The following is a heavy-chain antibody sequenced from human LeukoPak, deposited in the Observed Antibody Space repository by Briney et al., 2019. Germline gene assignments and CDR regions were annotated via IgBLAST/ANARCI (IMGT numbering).Heavy chain of an antibody. CDR3: ASEGVLGYCSSTSCEGYY. CDR1: GYTFTGYY. D-gene: IGHD2-2*01. CDR2: INPNTGGT. V-gene: IGHV1-2*02. J-gene: IGHJ4*02. Sequence: GASVKVSCKASGYTFTGYYMHWVRQAPGQGLEWMGWINPNTGGTNYAQKFQGRVTMTRDTSISTAYIELSSLRSEDTAVYYCASEGVLGYCSSTSCEGYYWGQGTLVTVSS.